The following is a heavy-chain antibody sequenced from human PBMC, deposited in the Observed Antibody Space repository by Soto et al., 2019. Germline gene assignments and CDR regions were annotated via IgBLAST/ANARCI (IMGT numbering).Heavy chain of an antibody. Sequence: ASVKVSCKASGYTFTSYYMHWVRQAPGQGPEWMGIINPSGGSTSYAQKFQGRVTMTRDTSTSTVYMELSSLRSEDTAVYYCAREQIAAAGVNWFDPWGQGTLVTVSS. D-gene: IGHD6-13*01. V-gene: IGHV1-46*01. J-gene: IGHJ5*02. CDR2: INPSGGST. CDR3: AREQIAAAGVNWFDP. CDR1: GYTFTSYY.